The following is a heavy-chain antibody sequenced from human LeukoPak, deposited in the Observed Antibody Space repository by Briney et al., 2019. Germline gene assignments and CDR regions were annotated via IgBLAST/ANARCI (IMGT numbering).Heavy chain of an antibody. CDR2: ISPSGSSI. CDR1: GLTFSDYY. Sequence: PGGSLRLSCAVSGLTFSDYYMNWTRQAPEKGPELVSYISPSGSSIFYVDSVKGRFTISRDNAKNSLYLQMNSLRAEDTAVYYCASSGTRGVINGHWGQGTLVTVSS. D-gene: IGHD3-10*01. CDR3: ASSGTRGVINGH. V-gene: IGHV3-11*01. J-gene: IGHJ4*02.